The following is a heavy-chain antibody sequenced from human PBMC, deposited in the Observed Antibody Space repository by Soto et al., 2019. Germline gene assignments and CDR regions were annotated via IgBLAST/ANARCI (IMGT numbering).Heavy chain of an antibody. CDR3: ARDGHYYYASRMDV. V-gene: IGHV3-53*04. CDR1: GIPVSSNY. Sequence: EVQLVESGGGLVQPGGSLRLSCVASGIPVSSNYMTWVRQAPGKGLEWVSVLHSGGDTYYANSVKGRFTISRHDSTNTLFLQMNSLTVEDTAVYYCARDGHYYYASRMDVWGQGTTVTVSS. D-gene: IGHD3-10*01. CDR2: LHSGGDT. J-gene: IGHJ6*02.